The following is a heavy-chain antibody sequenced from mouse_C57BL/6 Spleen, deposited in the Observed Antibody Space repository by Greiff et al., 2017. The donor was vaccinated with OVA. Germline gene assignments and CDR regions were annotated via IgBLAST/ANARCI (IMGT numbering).Heavy chain of an antibody. CDR1: GYTFTSYT. Sequence: QVQLQQSGAELARPGASVKMSCKASGYTFTSYTMHWVKQRPGQGLEWIGYINPSSGYTKYNQKFKDKATLTADKSSSTAYMQLSSLTSEDSAVYYCARGRIYYDYEGGAMDYWGQGTSVTVSS. D-gene: IGHD2-4*01. J-gene: IGHJ4*01. CDR3: ARGRIYYDYEGGAMDY. CDR2: INPSSGYT. V-gene: IGHV1-4*01.